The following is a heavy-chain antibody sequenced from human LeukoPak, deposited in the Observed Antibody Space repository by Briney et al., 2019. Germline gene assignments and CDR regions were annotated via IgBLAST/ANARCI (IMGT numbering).Heavy chain of an antibody. J-gene: IGHJ4*02. CDR2: IYHSGST. D-gene: IGHD3-10*01. CDR3: ARGAYYGSGSYPLAIDY. Sequence: SETLSLTCAVSGGSLSSGGYSWNWIRQPPWKGLEWIGYIYHSGSTYYNPSLKSRVTISVDRSKNQFSLKLSSVTAADTAVYYCARGAYYGSGSYPLAIDYWGQGTLVTVSS. CDR1: GGSLSSGGYS. V-gene: IGHV4-30-2*01.